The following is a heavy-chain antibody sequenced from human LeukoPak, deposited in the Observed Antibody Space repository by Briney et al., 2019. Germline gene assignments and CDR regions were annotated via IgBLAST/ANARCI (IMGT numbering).Heavy chain of an antibody. V-gene: IGHV3-49*03. Sequence: GGSLRLSCSASGFTFGDYSMSWFRQAPGKGLEWVGFIRSKAYGGTAEYAESVKGRFTISRDDSESIAYLQMDSLKTGDTAVYYCSREIRYFDWFQADYWGQGTLVTVSS. CDR2: IRSKAYGGTA. CDR1: GFTFGDYS. D-gene: IGHD3-9*01. CDR3: SREIRYFDWFQADY. J-gene: IGHJ4*02.